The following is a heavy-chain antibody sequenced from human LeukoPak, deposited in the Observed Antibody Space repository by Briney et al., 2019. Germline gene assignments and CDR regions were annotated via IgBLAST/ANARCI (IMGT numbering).Heavy chain of an antibody. CDR3: ARDLEAANTYYFDY. CDR2: ISSAGTT. Sequence: GGSLILSCAASGFTVSSSYMSWVRQAPGKGLEWVSIISSAGTTYYADSVKGRFTISRDISKNTVYLQVNSLRDEDTAVYYCARDLEAANTYYFDYWGQGTMVTVSS. V-gene: IGHV3-66*01. CDR1: GFTVSSSY. J-gene: IGHJ4*02. D-gene: IGHD6-13*01.